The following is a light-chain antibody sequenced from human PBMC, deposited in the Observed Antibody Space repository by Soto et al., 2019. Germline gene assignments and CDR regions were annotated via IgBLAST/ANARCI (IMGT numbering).Light chain of an antibody. V-gene: IGLV2-14*01. CDR2: DVS. CDR1: SSDVGGYNY. Sequence: QSVLTQPASVSGSPGQSIAISCTGTSSDVGGYNYVSWYQQYPGEAPKLLIYDVSNRPSGISDRFSGSKSGNTASLTISGLQAEDEADYYCSSYRSTTLHVVFGGGTKLTVL. J-gene: IGLJ2*01. CDR3: SSYRSTTLHVV.